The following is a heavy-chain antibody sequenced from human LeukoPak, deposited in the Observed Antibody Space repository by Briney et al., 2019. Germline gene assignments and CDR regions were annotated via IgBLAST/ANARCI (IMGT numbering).Heavy chain of an antibody. J-gene: IGHJ4*02. Sequence: SQTLSLTCTVSGGSISSGSYYWSWIRQPAGKGLEWIGRIYTSGGTNYSPSLKSRVTISLDTSKNQFSLKLSSVTAADTAVYYCANSIDFDYGDYYFDYWGQGALVTISS. D-gene: IGHD4-17*01. CDR1: GGSISSGSYY. CDR3: ANSIDFDYGDYYFDY. V-gene: IGHV4-61*02. CDR2: IYTSGGT.